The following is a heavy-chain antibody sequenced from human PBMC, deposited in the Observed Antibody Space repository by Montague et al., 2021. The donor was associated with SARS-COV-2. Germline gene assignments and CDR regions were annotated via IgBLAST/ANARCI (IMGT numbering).Heavy chain of an antibody. J-gene: IGHJ4*02. D-gene: IGHD6-13*01. CDR3: ARSYSSSWQNDF. CDR2: IYYSGST. CDR1: GGSIRTSSYY. Sequence: SETLSLTCTVSGGSIRTSSYYWGWIRQPPGKGLDWIGSIYYSGSTYYNPSLKSRVTISVDTSKNQFSLKLSFVTAADTAVYYCARSYSSSWQNDFWGQGTLVTVSS. V-gene: IGHV4-39*01.